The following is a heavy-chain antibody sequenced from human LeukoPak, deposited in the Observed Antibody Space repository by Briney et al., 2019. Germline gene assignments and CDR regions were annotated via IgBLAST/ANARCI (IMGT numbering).Heavy chain of an antibody. J-gene: IGHJ2*01. V-gene: IGHV3-9*01. Sequence: GGSLRLSCAASGFTLDDYAMHWVRQAPGKGLEWVSGISWNSGSIGYADSVKGRFTISRDNAKNSLYLQMNSLRAEDTALYYCAKESSGIAVAGTGYFDLWGRGTLVTVSS. CDR3: AKESSGIAVAGTGYFDL. D-gene: IGHD6-19*01. CDR2: ISWNSGSI. CDR1: GFTLDDYA.